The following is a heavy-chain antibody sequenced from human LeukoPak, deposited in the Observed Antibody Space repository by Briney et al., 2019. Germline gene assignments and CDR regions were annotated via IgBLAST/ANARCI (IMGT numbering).Heavy chain of an antibody. J-gene: IGHJ4*02. CDR3: ARLGARQMLEY. Sequence: GGSLRLSCAASEFTFNSCWMSWVRQAPGKGLEWVANIKQDGGQIYYLDSVKGRFTVSRDNAKNSLYLQMNSLRAEDTAVYYCARLGARQMLEYWGQGTLVTVSS. CDR2: IKQDGGQI. V-gene: IGHV3-7*01. D-gene: IGHD4-17*01. CDR1: EFTFNSCW.